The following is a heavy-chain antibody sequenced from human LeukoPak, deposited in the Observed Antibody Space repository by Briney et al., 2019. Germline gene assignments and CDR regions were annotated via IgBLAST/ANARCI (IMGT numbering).Heavy chain of an antibody. D-gene: IGHD5-12*01. CDR3: ARESGGGFDY. Sequence: ASVKVSCRASGYAFTSYDINWVRQAPGQGLEWMGGIIPIFGTANYAQKFQGRVTITADESTSTAYMELSSLRSEDTAVYYCARESGGGFDYWGQGTLVTVSS. J-gene: IGHJ4*02. CDR1: GYAFTSYD. CDR2: IIPIFGTA. V-gene: IGHV1-69*13.